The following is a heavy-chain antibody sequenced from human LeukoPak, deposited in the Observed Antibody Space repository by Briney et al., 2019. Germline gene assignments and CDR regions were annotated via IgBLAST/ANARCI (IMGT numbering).Heavy chain of an antibody. CDR1: GFTFSTYA. Sequence: GGSLRLSCAASGFTFSTYAMGWVRQAPGKGLEWVSAISGRDSRTYSADSVKGRFTISRDDSKNTLYLQMNSLSAEDTAVYYCARVGPPSVVTMTFDFWGQGILVAVSS. CDR2: ISGRDSRT. CDR3: ARVGPPSVVTMTFDF. J-gene: IGHJ4*02. D-gene: IGHD2-2*01. V-gene: IGHV3-23*01.